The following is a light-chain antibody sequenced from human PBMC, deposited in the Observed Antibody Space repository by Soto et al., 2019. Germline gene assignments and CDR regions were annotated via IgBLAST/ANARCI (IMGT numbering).Light chain of an antibody. Sequence: AIQLTQSPSSLSASVGDRVTITCRASQGISSALAWYQQKSGKAPKVLIYDASNLESGVPSRFSGSGSGTDFTLTISSLQPEDFATNYCQQFNSYPWTFGQGTKVEIQ. CDR2: DAS. V-gene: IGKV1-13*02. CDR1: QGISSA. CDR3: QQFNSYPWT. J-gene: IGKJ1*01.